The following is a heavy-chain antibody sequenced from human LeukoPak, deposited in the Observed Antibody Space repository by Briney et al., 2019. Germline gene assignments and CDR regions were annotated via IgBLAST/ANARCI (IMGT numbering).Heavy chain of an antibody. CDR2: ISKDGSDK. Sequence: GGSLRLSCAASGFTFSDYAMHWVRQAPRKGLEWVAVISKDGSDKYYPGSVRGRFTISRDNSKNTIYLQMDSLRAEDTAIYYCARDYWWNYDYWGQGTLVTVSS. CDR3: ARDYWWNYDY. CDR1: GFTFSDYA. V-gene: IGHV3-30-3*01. J-gene: IGHJ4*02. D-gene: IGHD1-7*01.